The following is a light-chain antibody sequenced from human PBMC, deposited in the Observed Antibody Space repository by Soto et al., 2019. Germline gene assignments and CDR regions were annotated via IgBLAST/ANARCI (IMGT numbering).Light chain of an antibody. CDR3: RSYTGSSTPG. Sequence: QSALTQPASVSGSPGQSITISCTGTSSDVGGYNFVSWYQQHPGKAPKLMIYEVSNRPSGVSNRFSGSKSGNTASLTISGLQAEDDADYYCRSYTGSSTPGFGTGTKLTVL. J-gene: IGLJ1*01. CDR2: EVS. V-gene: IGLV2-14*01. CDR1: SSDVGGYNF.